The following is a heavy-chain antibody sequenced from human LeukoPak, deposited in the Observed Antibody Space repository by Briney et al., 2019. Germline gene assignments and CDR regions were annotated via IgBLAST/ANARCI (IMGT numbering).Heavy chain of an antibody. Sequence: GRSLRLSCAASGFTFSTYSMNWVCQAPGKGLEWVSCISSSSGYIYYADSVKGRFTISRDNAKNSLYLQMNSLRAEDTAVYYCARDASGGDYFDYWGQGTLVTVSS. CDR1: GFTFSTYS. CDR3: ARDASGGDYFDY. V-gene: IGHV3-21*01. J-gene: IGHJ4*02. CDR2: ISSSSGYI. D-gene: IGHD2-21*01.